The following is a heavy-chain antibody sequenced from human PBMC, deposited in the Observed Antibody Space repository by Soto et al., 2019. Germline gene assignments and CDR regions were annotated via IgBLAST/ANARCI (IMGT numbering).Heavy chain of an antibody. J-gene: IGHJ5*02. D-gene: IGHD2-8*01. CDR3: AREALISHHWFDP. Sequence: GAPVKVSCKASGYTFTSYYIHWVRQAPGQGLEWMGIINPSGGSTSYAQKFQGRVTMTRDTSTSTVYMELSSLRSEDTAVYYCAREALISHHWFDPWGQGPMVTVYS. V-gene: IGHV1-46*01. CDR1: GYTFTSYY. CDR2: INPSGGST.